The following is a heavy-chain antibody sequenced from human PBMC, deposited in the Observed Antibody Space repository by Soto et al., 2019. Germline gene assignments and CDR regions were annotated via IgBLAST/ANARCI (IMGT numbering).Heavy chain of an antibody. CDR2: ISSSSSDI. CDR3: ARGRAADDAFDI. J-gene: IGHJ3*02. D-gene: IGHD6-13*01. CDR1: GFTFSSYS. Sequence: GGSLRLSCAASGFTFSSYSMNWVRQAPGKGLEWVSSISSSSSDIYYQDSVKGRFTISRDNAKNSLYLQRNSRRAEDTAVYYCARGRAADDAFDIWGQGTMVTVSS. V-gene: IGHV3-21*01.